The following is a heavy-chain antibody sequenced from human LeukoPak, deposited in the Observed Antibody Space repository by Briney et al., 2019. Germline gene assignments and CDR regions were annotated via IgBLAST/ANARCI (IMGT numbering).Heavy chain of an antibody. D-gene: IGHD1-26*01. Sequence: SETLSLTCTVSGGSISSYYWRWVRQPPGKGLEWIGYICYSGSTNYNPSLKSRVTISVDTSKNQFSLKLSSVTAADTAVYYCARGLGSGNYYVGFDYWGQGTLVTVSS. CDR3: ARGLGSGNYYVGFDY. J-gene: IGHJ4*02. CDR2: ICYSGST. V-gene: IGHV4-59*01. CDR1: GGSISSYY.